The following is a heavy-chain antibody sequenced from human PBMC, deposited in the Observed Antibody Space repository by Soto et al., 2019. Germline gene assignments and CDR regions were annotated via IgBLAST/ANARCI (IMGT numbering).Heavy chain of an antibody. CDR1: GFTFSSYA. V-gene: IGHV3-30-3*01. Sequence: LRLSCAASGFTFSSYAMHWVRQAPGKGLEWVAVISYDGSNKYYADSVKGRFTISRDNSKNTLYLQMNSLRAEDTAVYYCARVFSNYLYYGMDVWGQGTTVTVSS. J-gene: IGHJ6*02. CDR3: ARVFSNYLYYGMDV. D-gene: IGHD3-10*02. CDR2: ISYDGSNK.